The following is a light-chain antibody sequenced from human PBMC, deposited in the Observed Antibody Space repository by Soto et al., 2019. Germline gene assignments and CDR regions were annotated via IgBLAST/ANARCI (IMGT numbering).Light chain of an antibody. CDR3: GTLDSSLNVQV. V-gene: IGLV1-51*01. CDR1: SSNIENNY. CDR2: DNN. J-gene: IGLJ2*01. Sequence: QSVLTQPPSVSAAPGQKVTISCSGSSSNIENNYVSWYQQLPGTAPKLLIYDNNKRPSGIPDRFSGSKSGTSATLAITGLQTGDEADYYCGTLDSSLNVQVFGGGTKLTVL.